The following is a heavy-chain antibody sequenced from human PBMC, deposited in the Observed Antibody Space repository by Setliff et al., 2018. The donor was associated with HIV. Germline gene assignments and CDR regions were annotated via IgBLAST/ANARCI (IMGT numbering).Heavy chain of an antibody. J-gene: IGHJ4*02. D-gene: IGHD5-18*01. CDR1: VFTFSSYA. CDR3: AKESAMVYFDY. V-gene: IGHV3-23*01. CDR2: VSSGIGTT. Sequence: GSLRLSCAASVFTFSSYAMSWVRQAPGKGLEWVSAVSSGIGTTYYADSVKGRFTIARDNSTNTLYLQMNSLRAEDTAVYYCAKESAMVYFDYWGQGTLVTVSS.